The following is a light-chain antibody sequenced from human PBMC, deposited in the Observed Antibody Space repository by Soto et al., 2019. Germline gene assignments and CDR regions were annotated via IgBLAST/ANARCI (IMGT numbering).Light chain of an antibody. CDR3: QYYGSPPGT. J-gene: IGKJ1*01. Sequence: EIVLTQSPGTLSLSPGERGTLSCRASQSVSSNYLAWYQQKPGQAPRLLIYSAFSRAPGSPGRFNGSGFGRYFPHPNRRLEPEEFAEYYCQYYGSPPGTFGQGTKVEIK. CDR1: QSVSSNY. V-gene: IGKV3-20*01. CDR2: SAF.